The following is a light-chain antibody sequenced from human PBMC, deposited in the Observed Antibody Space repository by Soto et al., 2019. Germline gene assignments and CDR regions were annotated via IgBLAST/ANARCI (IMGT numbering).Light chain of an antibody. J-gene: IGLJ2*01. CDR3: SSYGASSTL. CDR2: DVS. Sequence: QSALTQPASVSGSPGQSITIPCKGTSNDIGAYKYVSWYQQHPGKVPKLMIFDVSYRPSGISDRFSGSKSGNTASLTISGLQPEDEADYYCSSYGASSTLFGGGTKLTVL. CDR1: SNDIGAYKY. V-gene: IGLV2-14*03.